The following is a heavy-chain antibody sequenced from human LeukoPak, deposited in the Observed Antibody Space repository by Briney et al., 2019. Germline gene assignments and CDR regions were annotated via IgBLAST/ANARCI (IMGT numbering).Heavy chain of an antibody. Sequence: GGSLRLSCAASGFTFSIYGMHWGRQAPGKGLVWVAFMSYEGSGKYYADSVKGRFTISRDNSLNTLYLQMNSLRAEDTAAYYCAKLMHDHDRSGFGVDHWGQGTLVTVSS. CDR3: AKLMHDHDRSGFGVDH. D-gene: IGHD3-22*01. CDR2: MSYEGSGK. CDR1: GFTFSIYG. J-gene: IGHJ4*02. V-gene: IGHV3-30*02.